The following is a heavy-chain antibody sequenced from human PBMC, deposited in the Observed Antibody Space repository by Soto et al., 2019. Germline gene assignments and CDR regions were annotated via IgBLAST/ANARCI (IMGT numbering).Heavy chain of an antibody. CDR2: MNPNSGNT. J-gene: IGHJ4*02. D-gene: IGHD2-2*01. CDR1: GYTFTSYD. Sequence: ASVKVSCKASGYTFTSYDINWVRQATGQGIEWMGWMNPNSGNTGYAQKFQGRVTMTRNTSISTAYMELSSLRSEDTAVYYCARGLRYCSSTSCQPLLGYWGQGTLVTVSS. CDR3: ARGLRYCSSTSCQPLLGY. V-gene: IGHV1-8*01.